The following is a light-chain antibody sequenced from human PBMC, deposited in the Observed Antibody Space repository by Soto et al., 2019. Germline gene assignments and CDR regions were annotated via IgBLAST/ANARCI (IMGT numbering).Light chain of an antibody. CDR3: QQRGDWPLYT. CDR1: QSISYN. Sequence: EIVLTQSPATLSLSPGERATLSCRASQSISYNLAWYQQKPGQAPRLLIYDASNRATGVPARFSGSGSGTDFTLSISSLEPEDFAVYYCQQRGDWPLYTFGQWSRLEIK. V-gene: IGKV3-11*01. CDR2: DAS. J-gene: IGKJ2*01.